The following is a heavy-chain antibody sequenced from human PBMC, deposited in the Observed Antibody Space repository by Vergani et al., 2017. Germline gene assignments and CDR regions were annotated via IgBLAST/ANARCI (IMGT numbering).Heavy chain of an antibody. CDR3: ARDTVTGSRYFDY. CDR1: GFTLSSYH. D-gene: IGHD6-19*01. CDR2: ISSSSSYI. J-gene: IGHJ4*02. V-gene: IGHV3-21*01. Sequence: EVQVVESGGGLVKPGGSLRLSCAASGFTLSSYHMNWVRQAPGKGLEWVSSISSSSSYIYYADSVKGRFTISRDNAKNSLYLQLNSLRAEDTAVYYCARDTVTGSRYFDYWGQGTLVTVSS.